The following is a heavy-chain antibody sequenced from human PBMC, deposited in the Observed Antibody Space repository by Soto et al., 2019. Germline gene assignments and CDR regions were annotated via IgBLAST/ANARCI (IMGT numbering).Heavy chain of an antibody. CDR1: GGSFSGYY. J-gene: IGHJ4*02. V-gene: IGHV4-34*01. Sequence: SETLSLTCAVYGGSFSGYYWSWIRQPPGKGLEWTGEINHSGGTNYNPSLKSRVTISVDTSKNQFSLKLSSVTAADTAVYYCARGYKHYYDSSGCFDYWGQGTLVTVSS. CDR2: INHSGGT. CDR3: ARGYKHYYDSSGCFDY. D-gene: IGHD3-22*01.